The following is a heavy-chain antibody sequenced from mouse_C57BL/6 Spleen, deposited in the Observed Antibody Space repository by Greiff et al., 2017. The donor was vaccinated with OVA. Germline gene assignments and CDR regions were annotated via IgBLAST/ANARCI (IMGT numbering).Heavy chain of an antibody. D-gene: IGHD1-1*01. CDR2: IDPSDSYT. CDR1: GYTFTSYW. V-gene: IGHV1-59*01. CDR3: ARGDRRGSSPFAY. J-gene: IGHJ3*01. Sequence: QVQLQQPGAELVRPGTSVKLSCKASGYTFTSYWMHWVKQRPGQGLEWIGVIDPSDSYTNYNQKFQGKATLTVDTSSSTAYMQLSSLTSEDSAVYYCARGDRRGSSPFAYWGQGTLVTVSA.